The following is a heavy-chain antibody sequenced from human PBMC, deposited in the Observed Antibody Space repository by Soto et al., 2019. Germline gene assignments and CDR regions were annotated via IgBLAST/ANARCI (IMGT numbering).Heavy chain of an antibody. CDR1: GFTFSAYW. CDR2: IKQAGSEK. CDR3: AREKRANGYFDY. V-gene: IGHV3-7*01. J-gene: IGHJ4*02. Sequence: EVQLVESGGGLVQTGGSLRLSCAASGFTFSAYWMSWVCQAPGKGLEWVANIKQAGSEKYYVDSVNGRFIISRDDAKNSLFLQVNSLRVEDTALYYCAREKRANGYFDYWGQGTLVTVSS. D-gene: IGHD6-25*01.